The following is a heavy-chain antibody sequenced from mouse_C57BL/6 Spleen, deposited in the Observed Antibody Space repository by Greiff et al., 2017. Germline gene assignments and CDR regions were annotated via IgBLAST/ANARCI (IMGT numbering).Heavy chain of an antibody. CDR2: IRLKSDNYAT. Sequence: EVMLVESGGGLVQPGGSMKLSCVASGFTFSNYWMNWVRQSPEKGLEWVAQIRLKSDNYATHYAETVKGRFTISRDDSKSSVYLQMNNLRAEDTGIYYCTGRTTVVDFYAMDYWGQGTSVTVSS. CDR1: GFTFSNYW. CDR3: TGRTTVVDFYAMDY. V-gene: IGHV6-3*01. D-gene: IGHD1-1*01. J-gene: IGHJ4*01.